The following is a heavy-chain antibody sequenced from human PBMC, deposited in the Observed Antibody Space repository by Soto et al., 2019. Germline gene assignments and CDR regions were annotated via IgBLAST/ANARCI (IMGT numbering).Heavy chain of an antibody. Sequence: QVQLVQAGAEVKKPGASVKVSCEASGYPFSAFDINWVRQAGGQGLEWMGWMNPDSGDTAVAQRFQDRITMTRSTAICTAYMELSRLTSDDTAFYFCVRQPGGVATPGDDYWGQGTLVTVSS. J-gene: IGHJ4*02. CDR2: MNPDSGDT. V-gene: IGHV1-8*01. D-gene: IGHD2-15*01. CDR3: VRQPGGVATPGDDY. CDR1: GYPFSAFD.